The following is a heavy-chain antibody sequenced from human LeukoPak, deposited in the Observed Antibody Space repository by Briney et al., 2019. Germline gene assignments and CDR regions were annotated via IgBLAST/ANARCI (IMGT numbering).Heavy chain of an antibody. CDR2: IYYSGST. V-gene: IGHV4-31*03. CDR3: ARDSPHYDSGSGCSGTFDV. CDR1: GHSPGRGGCY. Sequence: SQTLSLTCTVSGHSPGRGGCYCSWIRQHPWNGLECIGYIYYSGSTYYKPSIKSRVVIYVDPSKTQFSLKLNSVTAADSAVYYCARDSPHYDSGSGCSGTFDVWGQGTIVTVSS. J-gene: IGHJ3*01. D-gene: IGHD3-10*01.